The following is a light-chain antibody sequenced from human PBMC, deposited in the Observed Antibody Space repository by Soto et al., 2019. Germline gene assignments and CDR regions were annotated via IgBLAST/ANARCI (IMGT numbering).Light chain of an antibody. J-gene: IGKJ5*01. CDR1: QSVTNRY. CDR2: GAS. V-gene: IGKV3-15*01. CDR3: QQYNNWPIT. Sequence: EIVLTQSPGTLSLSPWERATLSCMASQSVTNRYLAWYQQKPGQAPRLLIYGASTRATGIPARFSGSGSGTEFTLTISSLQSEDFAVYYCQQYNNWPITFGQGTRLE.